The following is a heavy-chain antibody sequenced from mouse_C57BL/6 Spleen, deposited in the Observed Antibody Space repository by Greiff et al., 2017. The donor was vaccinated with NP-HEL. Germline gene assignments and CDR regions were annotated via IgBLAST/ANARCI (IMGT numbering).Heavy chain of an antibody. Sequence: VQLQQSGAELARPGASVKLSCKASGYTFTSYGISWVKQRTGQGLEWIGEIYPRSGNTYYNEKFKGKATLTADKSSSTAYMELRSLTSGDSAVYFCASGSGSSYDWFAYWGQGTLVTVSA. J-gene: IGHJ3*01. D-gene: IGHD1-1*01. V-gene: IGHV1-81*01. CDR3: ASGSGSSYDWFAY. CDR2: IYPRSGNT. CDR1: GYTFTSYG.